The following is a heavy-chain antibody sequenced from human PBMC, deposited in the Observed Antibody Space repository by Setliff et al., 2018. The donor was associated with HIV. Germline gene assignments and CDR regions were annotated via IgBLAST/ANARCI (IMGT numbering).Heavy chain of an antibody. D-gene: IGHD2-15*01. CDR1: GYIFSNYW. CDR3: ARLFCSGGSCYSVYFMDV. Sequence: GESLKISCQGSGYIFSNYWIGWVRQMPGKGLGWMGVIYPGDSDTKYSPSFECQVTISADKSSSTAYLHWRSLKASDTAMYYCARLFCSGGSCYSVYFMDVWGKGTTVTVSS. J-gene: IGHJ6*03. CDR2: IYPGDSDT. V-gene: IGHV5-51*01.